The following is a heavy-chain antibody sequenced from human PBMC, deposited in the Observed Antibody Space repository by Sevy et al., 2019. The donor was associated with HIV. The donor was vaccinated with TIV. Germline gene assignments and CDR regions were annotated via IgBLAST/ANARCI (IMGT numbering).Heavy chain of an antibody. CDR1: GFTFSSYG. CDR2: IWYDGTNK. CDR3: ASGAYYYASRSQNFDY. J-gene: IGHJ4*02. Sequence: GGSLRLSCAASGFTFSSYGMHWVRQAPGKGLEWVALIWYDGTNKYYADSVKGRFTISRDNSKNILYLQMNSLRVEDTAVYYCASGAYYYASRSQNFDYWGPGTLVTVSS. V-gene: IGHV3-33*01. D-gene: IGHD3-10*01.